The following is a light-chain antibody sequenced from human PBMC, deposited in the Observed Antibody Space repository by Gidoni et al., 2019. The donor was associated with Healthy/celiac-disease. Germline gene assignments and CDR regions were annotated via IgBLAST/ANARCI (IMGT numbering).Light chain of an antibody. V-gene: IGLV2-18*02. CDR2: EVS. CDR3: SSYTSSSTSYV. Sequence: QSALTQPPSVSGSPGQSVTISCTGTSSDGGSYNRVSWYQQPPCTAPKLMIYEVSNRPPGVPDRFSGSKSGNTASLTISGLQAEDEADYYCSSYTSSSTSYVFGAGTKVTVL. CDR1: SSDGGSYNR. J-gene: IGLJ1*01.